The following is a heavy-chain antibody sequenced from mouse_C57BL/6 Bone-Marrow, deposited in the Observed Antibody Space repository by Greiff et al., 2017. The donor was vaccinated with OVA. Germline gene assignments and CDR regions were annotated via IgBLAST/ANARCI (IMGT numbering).Heavy chain of an antibody. V-gene: IGHV1-42*01. Sequence: EVQLQQSGPELVKPGASVKISCKASGYSFTGYYMNWVKQSPEKSLEWIGEINPSTGGTTYNQKFKAKATLTVDKSSSTAYMQLKRLTSEDSAVYYCARSTTVVARDYYAMDYWGQGTSVTVSS. J-gene: IGHJ4*01. CDR3: ARSTTVVARDYYAMDY. CDR1: GYSFTGYY. D-gene: IGHD1-1*01. CDR2: INPSTGGT.